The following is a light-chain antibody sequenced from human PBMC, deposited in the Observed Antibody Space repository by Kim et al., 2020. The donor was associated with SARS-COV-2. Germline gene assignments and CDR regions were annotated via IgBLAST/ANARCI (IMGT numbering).Light chain of an antibody. CDR2: AAS. V-gene: IGKV1-6*01. J-gene: IGKJ1*01. Sequence: ASVGDRVTITCRASQDIRNDLGWYQQKPGKAPNLLIYAASSLQTGVPSRFSGSGSGTDFTLTISSLQPEDFATYYCLQDYIYPWTFGQGTKVDIK. CDR1: QDIRND. CDR3: LQDYIYPWT.